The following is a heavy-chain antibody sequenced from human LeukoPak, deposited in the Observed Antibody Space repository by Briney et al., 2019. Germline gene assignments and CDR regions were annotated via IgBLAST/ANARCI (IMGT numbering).Heavy chain of an antibody. CDR1: GYTFYTYG. D-gene: IGHD2-15*01. V-gene: IGHV1-69*06. J-gene: IGHJ4*02. Sequence: GASVKVSCKASGYTFYTYGITWVRQAPGQGLEWMGGIIPIFGTANYAQKFQGRVTITADKSTSTAYMELSSLRSEDTAVYYCAESGDSKIRFDYWGQGTLVTVSS. CDR3: AESGDSKIRFDY. CDR2: IIPIFGTA.